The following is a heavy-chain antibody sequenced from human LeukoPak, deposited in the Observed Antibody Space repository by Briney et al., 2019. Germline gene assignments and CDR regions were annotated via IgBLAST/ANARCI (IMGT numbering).Heavy chain of an antibody. CDR2: ISSSGGST. V-gene: IGHV3-23*01. Sequence: GGSLRLSCAASGFTLSSYAMSWVRQAPGKGLEWVSAISSSGGSTYYADYVKGRFTISRDSSKNTLYLQMNSLRAEDTAVFYCAKDYYDSSVYYARPSDYWGQGTLVTVSS. CDR3: AKDYYDSSVYYARPSDY. J-gene: IGHJ4*02. CDR1: GFTLSSYA. D-gene: IGHD3-22*01.